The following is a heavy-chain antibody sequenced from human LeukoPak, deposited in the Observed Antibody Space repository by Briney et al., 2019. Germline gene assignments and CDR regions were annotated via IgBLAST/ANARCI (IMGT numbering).Heavy chain of an antibody. CDR1: GYTFTSYG. V-gene: IGHV1-18*01. D-gene: IGHD3-10*01. Sequence: ASVKVSCKASGYTFTSYGITWVRQAPGQGLEWMGWISSYNGNRNYAQKFQGGVTMTTDTSTSTAYMELRSLRSDDTAVYYCAKDTYYGSGSYPGDWGQGTLVTVSS. J-gene: IGHJ4*02. CDR2: ISSYNGNR. CDR3: AKDTYYGSGSYPGD.